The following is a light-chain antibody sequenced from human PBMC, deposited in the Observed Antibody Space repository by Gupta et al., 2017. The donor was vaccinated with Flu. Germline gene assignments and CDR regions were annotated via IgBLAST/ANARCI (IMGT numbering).Light chain of an antibody. J-gene: IGKJ2*01. Sequence: DIQLPNSPSSLSASEEDRVTITCRASQSISSSSLNWYQQKPGKAPNPLIYAASSLQSGVPSRFSGSGSGKHFTLTLTSLQREDFATYYCQQSYRTPYTFGQGTKLEIK. CDR3: QQSYRTPYT. V-gene: IGKV1-39*01. CDR1: QSISSSS. CDR2: AAS.